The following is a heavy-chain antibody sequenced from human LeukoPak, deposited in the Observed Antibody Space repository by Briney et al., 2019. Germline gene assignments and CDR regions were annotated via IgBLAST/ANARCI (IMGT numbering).Heavy chain of an antibody. J-gene: IGHJ6*03. Sequence: ASVKVSCKASGYTFTSYDINWVRQATGQGLEWMGWMNPNSGNTGYAQKFQGRVTITRNTSISTAYMELSSLRSEDTAVYYCARDYYDFWSGYGSNYYMGVWGKGTTVTVSS. V-gene: IGHV1-8*03. D-gene: IGHD3-3*01. CDR3: ARDYYDFWSGYGSNYYMGV. CDR1: GYTFTSYD. CDR2: MNPNSGNT.